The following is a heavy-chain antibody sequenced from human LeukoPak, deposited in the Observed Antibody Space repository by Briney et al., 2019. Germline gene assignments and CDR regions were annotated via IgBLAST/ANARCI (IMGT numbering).Heavy chain of an antibody. J-gene: IGHJ3*02. CDR3: AKDYYDSSGYPRYAFDI. CDR1: GFTFSSYG. CDR2: IWYDGSNK. V-gene: IGHV3-33*06. D-gene: IGHD3-22*01. Sequence: GGSLRLSCAASGFTFSSYGMHWVRQAPGKGLEWVAVIWYDGSNKYYAGSVKGRYTISRDNSKNTLYLQMNSLRAEDAAVYYCAKDYYDSSGYPRYAFDIWGQGTMVTVSS.